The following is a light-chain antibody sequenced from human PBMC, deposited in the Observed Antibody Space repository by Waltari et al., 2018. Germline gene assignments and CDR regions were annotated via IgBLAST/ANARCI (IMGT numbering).Light chain of an antibody. J-gene: IGLJ3*02. CDR2: RSD. CDR3: ASWDDSLNGHWV. CDR1: ASNIGGNL. Sequence: QSVLTQPPSASGTPGQRVTISCSGSASNIGGNLVNWYQQLPGKAPKLRICRSDLRPSGVPDRFSGSKSGTSASLAISGLQSEDEADYFCASWDDSLNGHWVFGGGTKVTVL. V-gene: IGLV1-44*01.